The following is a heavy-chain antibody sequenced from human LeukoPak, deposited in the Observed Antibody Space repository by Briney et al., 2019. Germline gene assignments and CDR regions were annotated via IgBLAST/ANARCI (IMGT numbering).Heavy chain of an antibody. D-gene: IGHD2-2*01. Sequence: SETLSLTCSVSGASMRSHYWTWVRQPLGKGLEWIGYTQHSGSSDYNPSLKSRVTISLDASKSQFSLKLNSVTPADSAVYFCARDRYASSPERYYFYMDVWGRGTTAIISS. V-gene: IGHV4-59*11. CDR2: TQHSGSS. CDR1: GASMRSHY. J-gene: IGHJ6*03. CDR3: ARDRYASSPERYYFYMDV.